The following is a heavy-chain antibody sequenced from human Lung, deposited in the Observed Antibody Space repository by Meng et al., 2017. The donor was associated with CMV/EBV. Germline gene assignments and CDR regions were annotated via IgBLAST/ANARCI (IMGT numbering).Heavy chain of an antibody. D-gene: IGHD6-13*01. CDR2: IETDGNT. CDR3: ARVEGGSSWYLFTY. J-gene: IGHJ4*02. V-gene: IGHV3-66*01. Sequence: CAVYGFTVSSQYMTWVRQPPGKGLEWVAVIETDGNTDYADSVKGRFTISRERSNNMLYLHMNTLRTEDTAVYYCARVEGGSSWYLFTYWGQGTLVTVSS. CDR1: GFTVSSQY.